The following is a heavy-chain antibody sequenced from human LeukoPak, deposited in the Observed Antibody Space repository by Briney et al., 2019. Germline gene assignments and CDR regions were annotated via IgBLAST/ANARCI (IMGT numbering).Heavy chain of an antibody. D-gene: IGHD6-19*01. Sequence: ASVKVPCKASGYTFTSYGISWVRQAPGQRLEWMGWISAYNGNTNYAQKLQGRVTMTTDTSTSTAYMELRSLRSDDTAVYYCARDQGIAVPYYFDYWGQGTLVTVSS. CDR3: ARDQGIAVPYYFDY. V-gene: IGHV1-18*01. CDR1: GYTFTSYG. CDR2: ISAYNGNT. J-gene: IGHJ4*02.